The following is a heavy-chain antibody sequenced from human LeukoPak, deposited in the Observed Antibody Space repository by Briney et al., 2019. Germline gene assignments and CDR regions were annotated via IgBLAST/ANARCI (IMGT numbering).Heavy chain of an antibody. J-gene: IGHJ6*03. CDR2: MNPNSGNT. CDR1: GYTFTSYD. Sequence: GASVKVSCKASGYTFTSYDINWVRQATGQGLEWMGWMNPNSGNTGYAQKFQGRVTMTRNTSISTAYMELSSLRSEDTVVYYCARRTGWFGELYHYYYMDVWGKGTTVTVSS. V-gene: IGHV1-8*01. CDR3: ARRTGWFGELYHYYYMDV. D-gene: IGHD3-10*01.